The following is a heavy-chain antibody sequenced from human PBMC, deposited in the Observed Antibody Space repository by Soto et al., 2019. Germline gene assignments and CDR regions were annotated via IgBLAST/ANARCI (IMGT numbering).Heavy chain of an antibody. CDR3: VGEVVMRSFHI. Sequence: QVHLVESGGGVVQPGRSLRLSCAGSGFTFSSHAMHWARQAPGKGLGWVALISYDGTYNDYIDSVKGRFTISRDNSNNTLSLQMNSLRTEDTAVYYCVGEVVMRSFHIGGQGTMVTVSS. J-gene: IGHJ3*02. V-gene: IGHV3-30-3*01. CDR2: ISYDGTYN. D-gene: IGHD2-21*01. CDR1: GFTFSSHA.